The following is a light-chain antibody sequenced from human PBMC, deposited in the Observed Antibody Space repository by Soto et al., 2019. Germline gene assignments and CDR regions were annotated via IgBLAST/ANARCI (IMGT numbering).Light chain of an antibody. CDR1: QSLSYW. J-gene: IGKJ2*01. V-gene: IGKV1-5*03. CDR2: KAS. CDR3: QQYDRFPYT. Sequence: DIQMTQSPSTLSASVGDTVTITCQASQSLSYWLAWYQQKPGQAPKLLIHKASTLESGVPSRFSGSGSGTEFTLTISSLQPDDFATFYCQQYDRFPYTFGQGTKLEIK.